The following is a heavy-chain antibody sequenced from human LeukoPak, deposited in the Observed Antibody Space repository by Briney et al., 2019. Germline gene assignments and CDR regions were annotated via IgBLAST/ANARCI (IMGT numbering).Heavy chain of an antibody. CDR2: IYHSGST. Sequence: SQTLSLTCTVSGGSISSGGYYWSWIRQPPGKGLEWIGYIYHSGSTYYNPSLKSRVTISVDRSKNQFSLKLSSVTAADTAVYYRARVLTYYYGSAYYMDVWGKGTTVTVSS. CDR3: ARVLTYYYGSAYYMDV. CDR1: GGSISSGGYY. D-gene: IGHD3-10*01. V-gene: IGHV4-30-2*01. J-gene: IGHJ6*03.